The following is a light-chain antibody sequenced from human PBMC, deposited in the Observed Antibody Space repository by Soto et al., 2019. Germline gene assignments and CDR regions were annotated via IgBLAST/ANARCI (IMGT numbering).Light chain of an antibody. Sequence: DFQMTQSPSSLSASVGDRVTISCRASRDIAVHLAWYQQRPGKVPKLLIYSASTLHSGVPSRFSGSASGTDFALTITGLQPEDVATYYCQNYNDAPLTFGGGTKVEIK. J-gene: IGKJ4*01. V-gene: IGKV1-27*01. CDR2: SAS. CDR1: RDIAVH. CDR3: QNYNDAPLT.